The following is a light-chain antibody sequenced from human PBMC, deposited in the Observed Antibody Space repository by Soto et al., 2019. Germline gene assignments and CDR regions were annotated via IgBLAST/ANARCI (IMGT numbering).Light chain of an antibody. Sequence: DIQLTQSPSSLSASVRDRFTITCRVSQGISTYLGWYQQKPGKAPKLLIYPASTLQSGVPSRFSGSGSGTDFTLTISSLQPEDSATYFCQQLNSYPITFGQGTRLEIK. V-gene: IGKV1-9*01. CDR2: PAS. CDR1: QGISTY. CDR3: QQLNSYPIT. J-gene: IGKJ5*01.